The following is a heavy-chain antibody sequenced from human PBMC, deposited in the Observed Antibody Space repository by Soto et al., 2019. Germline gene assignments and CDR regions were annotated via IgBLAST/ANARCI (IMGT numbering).Heavy chain of an antibody. CDR1: GFTFSSYD. J-gene: IGHJ6*02. D-gene: IGHD2-2*01. CDR3: ERDKLSTYYQYRMAV. CDR2: IGTAGDT. V-gene: IGHV3-13*01. Sequence: GGSLRLSCAASGFTFSSYDMHWVRQATGKGLEWVSAIGTAGDTYYPGSVKGRFTISRENAKNSLYLQMNSLRAGDTAVYYCERDKLSTYYQYRMAVCGQGTTVIVYS.